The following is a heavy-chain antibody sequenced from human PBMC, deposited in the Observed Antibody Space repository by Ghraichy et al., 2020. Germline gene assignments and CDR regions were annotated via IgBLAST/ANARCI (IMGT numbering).Heavy chain of an antibody. V-gene: IGHV3-53*01. Sequence: GESLNISCAASGFTVSSNYMSWVRQAPGKGLEWVSVIYSGGSTYYADSVKGRFTISRDNSKNTLYLQMNSLRAEDTAVYYCARERGSSSWYSLDYWGQGTLVTVSS. CDR1: GFTVSSNY. J-gene: IGHJ4*02. D-gene: IGHD6-13*01. CDR3: ARERGSSSWYSLDY. CDR2: IYSGGST.